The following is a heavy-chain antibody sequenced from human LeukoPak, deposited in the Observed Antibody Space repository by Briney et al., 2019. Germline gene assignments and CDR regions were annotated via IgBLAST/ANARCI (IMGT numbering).Heavy chain of an antibody. CDR3: ARDYYSYSRGSWAFDI. Sequence: GGSLRLSCTASGFTFSSYSMNWVRQAPGKGLEWVSHITSSSSSIYYADSVKGRFTISRDNAKNSLNLQMNSLRAEDTAVYYCARDYYSYSRGSWAFDIWGQGTMVTVSS. V-gene: IGHV3-48*01. J-gene: IGHJ3*02. CDR2: ITSSSSSI. D-gene: IGHD3-22*01. CDR1: GFTFSSYS.